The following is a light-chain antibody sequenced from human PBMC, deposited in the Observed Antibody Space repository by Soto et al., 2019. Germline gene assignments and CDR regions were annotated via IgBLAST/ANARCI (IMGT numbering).Light chain of an antibody. Sequence: QPVLTQPPSVSEAPGQRVTISCTGSSCNIGAHYDVHWYQQLPGTAPKLLIYGNSNRPSGVPDRFSGSKSGTSASLAISGLQAEDEADYYCQSYDNSLSVYVFGTGTKV. CDR2: GNS. CDR3: QSYDNSLSVYV. CDR1: SCNIGAHYD. J-gene: IGLJ1*01. V-gene: IGLV1-40*01.